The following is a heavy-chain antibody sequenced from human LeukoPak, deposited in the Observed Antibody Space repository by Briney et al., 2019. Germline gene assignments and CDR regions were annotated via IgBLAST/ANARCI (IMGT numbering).Heavy chain of an antibody. D-gene: IGHD3-22*01. J-gene: IGHJ4*02. CDR1: GASVANTDW. CDR2: IFHGGTT. CDR3: ASVDDEGYSDS. Sequence: SETLSLTCTVSGASVANTDWWTWVRQPPGEGLEWIGEIFHGGTTKYNPSPKSRLTISVDTSKNQFSLKLSSVTAADTAVYYCASVDDEGYSDSWGQGTLVTVSS. V-gene: IGHV4-4*02.